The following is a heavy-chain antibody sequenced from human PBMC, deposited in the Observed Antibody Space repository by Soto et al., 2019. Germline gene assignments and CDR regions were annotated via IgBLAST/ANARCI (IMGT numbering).Heavy chain of an antibody. CDR3: ARQGGSSIAARHYYGMDV. Sequence: LSLTCTVSGGSISSSSYYWGWIRQPPGKGLEWIGSIYYSGSTYYNPSLKSRVTISVDTSKNQFSLKLSSVTAADTAVYYCARQGGSSIAARHYYGMDVWGQGTTVTVSS. J-gene: IGHJ6*02. D-gene: IGHD6-6*01. V-gene: IGHV4-39*01. CDR1: GGSISSSSYY. CDR2: IYYSGST.